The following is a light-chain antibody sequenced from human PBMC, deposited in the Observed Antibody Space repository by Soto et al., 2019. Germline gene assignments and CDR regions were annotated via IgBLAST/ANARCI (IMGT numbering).Light chain of an antibody. J-gene: IGLJ3*02. CDR2: SDS. Sequence: QSVLTQPPSVSGTPGQGVTISCSGSSSNIDENTVNWYQQVPGTAPKVLIYSDSHRPSAVPDRFSGSKSGTSASLAISGLQSEDEADYYCAAWDDSLNGWVFGGGTKLTVL. CDR3: AAWDDSLNGWV. CDR1: SSNIDENT. V-gene: IGLV1-44*01.